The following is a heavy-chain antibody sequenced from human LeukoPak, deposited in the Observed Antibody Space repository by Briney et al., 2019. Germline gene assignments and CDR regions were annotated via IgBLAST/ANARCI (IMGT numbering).Heavy chain of an antibody. CDR3: ARAGVRGSQPQRNWFDP. J-gene: IGHJ5*02. D-gene: IGHD1-26*01. CDR2: IIPIFGTA. Sequence: SVKVSCKASGGTFSSYAISWVRQAPGQGLEWMGGIIPIFGTANYAQKFQGRVTITADESTSTAYMELSSLRSEDTAVYYCARAGVRGSQPQRNWFDPWGQGTLVTVSS. V-gene: IGHV1-69*13. CDR1: GGTFSSYA.